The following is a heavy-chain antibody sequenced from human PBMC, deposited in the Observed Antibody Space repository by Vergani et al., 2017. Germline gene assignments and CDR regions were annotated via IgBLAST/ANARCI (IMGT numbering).Heavy chain of an antibody. V-gene: IGHV3-48*01. D-gene: IGHD4-11*01. Sequence: EVQLLESGRGLVQPGGSLRLTCAASEFTFSNYAMNWVRQAPGKGLEWIAYIYTSTSAINYRESVKGRFTISRDNVKNSLYLQMTNLRAEDSAMYFCSKDFSYSSAWPHFDSRGQGTLVTVSS. J-gene: IGHJ4*02. CDR3: SKDFSYSSAWPHFDS. CDR2: IYTSTSAI. CDR1: EFTFSNYA.